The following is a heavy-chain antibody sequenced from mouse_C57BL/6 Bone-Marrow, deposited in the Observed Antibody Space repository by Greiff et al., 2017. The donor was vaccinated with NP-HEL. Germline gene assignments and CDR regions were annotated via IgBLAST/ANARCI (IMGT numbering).Heavy chain of an antibody. CDR1: GYTFTDYY. V-gene: IGHV1-19*01. CDR3: ANDYDFDY. Sequence: VKLSCKASGYTFTDYYMNWVKQSHGKSLEWIGVINPYNGGTSYNQKFKGKATLTVDKSSSTAYMELNSLTSEDSAVYYCANDYDFDYWGQGTTLTVSS. CDR2: INPYNGGT. D-gene: IGHD2-4*01. J-gene: IGHJ2*01.